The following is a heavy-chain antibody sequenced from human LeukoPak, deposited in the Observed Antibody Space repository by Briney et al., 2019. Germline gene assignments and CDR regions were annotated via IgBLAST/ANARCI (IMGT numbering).Heavy chain of an antibody. J-gene: IGHJ6*02. Sequence: SETLSLTCAVYGGSFSVYYWSWIRQPPGKGLEWIGEINHSGSTNYNPSLKSRVTISVDTSKNQFSLKLSSVTAADAAVYYCARVRPHYYDSSGYQSHYGMDVWGQGTTVTVSS. CDR3: ARVRPHYYDSSGYQSHYGMDV. CDR2: INHSGST. CDR1: GGSFSVYY. V-gene: IGHV4-34*01. D-gene: IGHD3-22*01.